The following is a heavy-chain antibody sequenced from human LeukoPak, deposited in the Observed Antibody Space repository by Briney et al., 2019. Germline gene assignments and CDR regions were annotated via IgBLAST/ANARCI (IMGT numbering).Heavy chain of an antibody. CDR2: FDPEDGET. CDR1: GYTLTELS. D-gene: IGHD4-11*01. V-gene: IGHV1-24*01. CDR3: ATVSNPYYYYGMDV. Sequence: GSVKVSCKVSGYTLTELSMHWVRQAPGKGLEWMGGFDPEDGETIYAQKFQGRVTMTEDTSTDTAYMELSSLRSEDTAVYYCATVSNPYYYYGMDVWGQGTTVTVSS. J-gene: IGHJ6*02.